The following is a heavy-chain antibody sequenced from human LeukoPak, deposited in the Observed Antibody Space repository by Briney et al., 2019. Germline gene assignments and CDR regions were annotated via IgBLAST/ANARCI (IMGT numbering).Heavy chain of an antibody. Sequence: SETLSLTCAVSGGSISSGGYSWSWIRQPPGKGLEWIGYIYHSGSTYYNPSLKSRVTISVDRSKNQFSLKLSSVTAADTAVYYCARGWAAAAFFDYWGQGTLVTVSS. CDR2: IYHSGST. CDR3: ARGWAAAAFFDY. V-gene: IGHV4-30-2*01. D-gene: IGHD6-13*01. J-gene: IGHJ4*02. CDR1: GGSISSGGYS.